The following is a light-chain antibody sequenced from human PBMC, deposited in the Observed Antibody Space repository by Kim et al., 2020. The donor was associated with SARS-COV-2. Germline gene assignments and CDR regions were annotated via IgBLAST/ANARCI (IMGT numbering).Light chain of an antibody. Sequence: SPGDRATLSCKASQNIGSNSAWYRQKPGQPPRLLIYEASTRATGIPATFSGSGSGTEFTLTISSLQSEDFAVYYCHQYHKMPPWTFGQGTKVYIK. V-gene: IGKV3-15*01. CDR1: QNIGSN. J-gene: IGKJ1*01. CDR3: HQYHKMPPWT. CDR2: EAS.